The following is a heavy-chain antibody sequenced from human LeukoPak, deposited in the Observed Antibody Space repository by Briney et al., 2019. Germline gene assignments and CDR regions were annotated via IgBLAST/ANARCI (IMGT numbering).Heavy chain of an antibody. Sequence: ASVKVSCKASGYTFTGYYMHWVRQAPGQGLEWMGWINPNSGGTNYAQKFQGRVTMTRDTSISTAYMELSRLISDDTAMYYCARRPSSGWDYFDYWGQGTLVTVSS. CDR3: ARRPSSGWDYFDY. D-gene: IGHD6-19*01. J-gene: IGHJ4*02. CDR2: INPNSGGT. CDR1: GYTFTGYY. V-gene: IGHV1-2*02.